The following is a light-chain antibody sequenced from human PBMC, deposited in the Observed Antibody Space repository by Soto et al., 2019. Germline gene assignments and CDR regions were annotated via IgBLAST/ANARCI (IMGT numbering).Light chain of an antibody. V-gene: IGLV1-51*01. CDR2: DNN. CDR1: SSNIGNNY. J-gene: IGLJ2*01. Sequence: QSVLTQPPSVSAPPGQTVTISCSGSSSNIGNNYVSWYQQLPGTAPKLLIYDNNKRPSGIPDRFSGSKSGTSATLGITGLQTGDEADYYCGTWDSSLSAGVFGGGTTVTVL. CDR3: GTWDSSLSAGV.